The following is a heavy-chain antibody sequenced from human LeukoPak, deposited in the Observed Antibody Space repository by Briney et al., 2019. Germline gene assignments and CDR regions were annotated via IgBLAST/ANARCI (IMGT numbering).Heavy chain of an antibody. CDR2: INVDNGNT. D-gene: IGHD6-13*01. Sequence: ASVNDSCKASVGTFRSYALRWVRPAPGQGLEGMGWINVDNGNTKYSQKFQARATITRDTSASTAYMELSSLRSDDTAVYYCASSMGSSNDAFDIWGQGTMVTVSS. J-gene: IGHJ3*02. V-gene: IGHV1-3*01. CDR3: ASSMGSSNDAFDI. CDR1: VGTFRSYA.